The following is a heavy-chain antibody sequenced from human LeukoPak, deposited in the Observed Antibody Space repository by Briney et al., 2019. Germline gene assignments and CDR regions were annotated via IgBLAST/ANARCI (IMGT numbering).Heavy chain of an antibody. V-gene: IGHV3-23*01. CDR1: GFPFSRYA. CDR3: AKQVSCDTTTCYSGMPTDY. D-gene: IGHD2/OR15-2a*01. J-gene: IGHJ4*02. CDR2: ISGSDGSR. Sequence: GGSLRLSCAVSGFPFSRYAMSWVRQTPERGLEWVSVISGSDGSRYYADSVKGRFTISRDDSRNTVYLQMNNLRAEDTAVYYCAKQVSCDTTTCYSGMPTDYWGQGTLVTVSS.